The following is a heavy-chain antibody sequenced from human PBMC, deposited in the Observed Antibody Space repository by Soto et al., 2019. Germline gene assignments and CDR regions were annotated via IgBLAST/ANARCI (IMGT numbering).Heavy chain of an antibody. D-gene: IGHD2-2*01. CDR2: LYHIGST. Sequence: PSETLSLTCAVSGYSISSGNYWAWIRQPPGRGLEWIGSLYHIGSTHYNTSPKSRVTISVDTSKNHFSLELSSATAADTAIYYCRSSTSCYDESCVDVWGQGTMVTVSS. CDR1: GYSISSGNY. CDR3: RSSTSCYDESCVDV. J-gene: IGHJ6*02. V-gene: IGHV4-38-2*01.